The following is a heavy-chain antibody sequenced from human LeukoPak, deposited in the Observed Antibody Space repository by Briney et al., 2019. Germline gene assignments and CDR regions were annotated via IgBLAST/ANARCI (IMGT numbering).Heavy chain of an antibody. CDR2: ISSSSSTI. V-gene: IGHV3-48*01. CDR3: ARKPYYYDSSGWGVYYMDV. Sequence: GGSLRLSCAASGFTFSSYSMNWVRQAPGKGLEWVSYISSSSSTIYYADSVKGRFTISRDNAKNSLYLQMNSLRAEDTAVYYCARKPYYYDSSGWGVYYMDVWGKGTTVTVSS. D-gene: IGHD3-22*01. J-gene: IGHJ6*03. CDR1: GFTFSSYS.